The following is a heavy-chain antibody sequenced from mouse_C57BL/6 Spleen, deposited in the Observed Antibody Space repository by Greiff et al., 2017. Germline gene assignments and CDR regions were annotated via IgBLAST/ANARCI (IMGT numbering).Heavy chain of an antibody. V-gene: IGHV1-64*01. Sequence: VQLQQPGAELVKPGASVKLSCKASGYTFTSYWMHWVKQRPGQGLEWIGMIHPNSGSTNYNEKFKSKATLTVDKSSSTAYMQLSSLTSEDSAVYYCARGVTGFLYFDDWGQGTTLTVSS. CDR3: ARGVTGFLYFDD. J-gene: IGHJ2*01. D-gene: IGHD4-1*01. CDR1: GYTFTSYW. CDR2: IHPNSGST.